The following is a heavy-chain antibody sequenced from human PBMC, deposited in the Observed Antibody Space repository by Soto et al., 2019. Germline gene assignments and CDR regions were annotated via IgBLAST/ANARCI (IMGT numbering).Heavy chain of an antibody. CDR2: INHSGST. CDR3: ARGLGDNGKRPYYFDY. J-gene: IGHJ4*02. D-gene: IGHD3-16*01. Sequence: SETLSLTCAVYGGSFSGYYWSWIRQPPGKGLEWIGEINHSGSTNYNPSLKSRVTISVDTSKNQFSLKLSSVTAADTAVYYCARGLGDNGKRPYYFDYWGQGTLVTVSS. CDR1: GGSFSGYY. V-gene: IGHV4-34*01.